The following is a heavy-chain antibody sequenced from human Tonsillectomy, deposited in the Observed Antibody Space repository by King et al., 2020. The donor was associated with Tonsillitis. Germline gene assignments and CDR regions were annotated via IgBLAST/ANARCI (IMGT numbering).Heavy chain of an antibody. V-gene: IGHV4-59*11. D-gene: IGHD6-19*01. Sequence: QLQESGPGLVKPSETLSLTCTVSGGSLSSHHWSWVRHSPGKGLELIWYLYDSVSTKYNPSLKRRVTISGGTAKNQFSLKLASVTAADTAVYFCAGTRSSAFYYDFWGQGSLVTVSS. CDR3: AGTRSSAFYYDF. CDR2: LYDSVST. CDR1: GGSLSSHH. J-gene: IGHJ4*02.